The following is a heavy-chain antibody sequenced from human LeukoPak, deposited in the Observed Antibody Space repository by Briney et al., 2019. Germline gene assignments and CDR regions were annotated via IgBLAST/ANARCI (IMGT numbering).Heavy chain of an antibody. D-gene: IGHD5-18*01. CDR2: IYYSGST. CDR1: GGSISSSSYY. V-gene: IGHV4-39*01. CDR3: ARHNTGGYSYGYYFDY. Sequence: KPSETLSLTCTVSGGSISSSSYYWGWIRQPPGKGLEWIGSIYYSGSTYYNPSLKSRVTISVDTSKNQFSLKLSSVTAVDTAVYYCARHNTGGYSYGYYFDYWGQGTLVTVSS. J-gene: IGHJ4*02.